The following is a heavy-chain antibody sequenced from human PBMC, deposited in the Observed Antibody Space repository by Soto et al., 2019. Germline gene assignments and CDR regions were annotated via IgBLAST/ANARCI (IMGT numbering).Heavy chain of an antibody. V-gene: IGHV4-31*03. Sequence: QVQLQESGPGLVKPSQTLSLTCTVSGGSISSGGYYWSWIRQHPGKGLEWIGYIYYSGSTYYNPSLKSRVTISVDPSKNQFSLKLSSVTAAYTAVYDCARSFGVAAAGAFEYWGQGTLVTVSS. CDR1: GGSISSGGYY. CDR3: ARSFGVAAAGAFEY. D-gene: IGHD6-13*01. J-gene: IGHJ4*02. CDR2: IYYSGST.